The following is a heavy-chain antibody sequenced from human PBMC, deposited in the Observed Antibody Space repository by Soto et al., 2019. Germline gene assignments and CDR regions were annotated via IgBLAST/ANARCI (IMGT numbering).Heavy chain of an antibody. CDR2: INHSGST. CDR1: GGSFSGYY. J-gene: IGHJ4*02. V-gene: IGHV4-34*01. D-gene: IGHD3-16*02. CDR3: ARGGRRTDYIWGSYRLSYFDY. Sequence: QVQLQQWGAGLLKPSETLSLTCAVYGGSFSGYYWSWIRQPPGKGLEWIGEINHSGSTNYNPSLKSRVNISVDTSKNQFSLKLSSVTAADTAVYYCARGGRRTDYIWGSYRLSYFDYWGQGTLVTVSS.